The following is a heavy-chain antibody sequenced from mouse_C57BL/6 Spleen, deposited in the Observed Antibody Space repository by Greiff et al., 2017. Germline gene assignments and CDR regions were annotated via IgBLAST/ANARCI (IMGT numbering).Heavy chain of an antibody. Sequence: VQLQQSGPELVKPGASVKISCKASGYTFTDYYMNWVKQSHGKSLEWIGDINPNNGGTSYNQKFKGKATLTVDKSSSTAYMELRSLTSEDSAVYYCARQLGSSGYGDYAMDYWGQGTSVTVSS. D-gene: IGHD3-2*02. CDR2: INPNNGGT. CDR1: GYTFTDYY. J-gene: IGHJ4*01. V-gene: IGHV1-26*01. CDR3: ARQLGSSGYGDYAMDY.